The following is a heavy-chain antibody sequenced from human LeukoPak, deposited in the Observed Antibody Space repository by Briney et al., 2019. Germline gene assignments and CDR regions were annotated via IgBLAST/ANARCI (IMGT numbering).Heavy chain of an antibody. Sequence: GGSLRLSCAASGFTFSTYSMNWVRQAPGKGLEWVSSISSSSHYIYEADSVKGRFTISGDNAKNSLYLQMNSLRAEDTAVYYCARIEDENQVKHWGQGTLVTVSS. CDR3: ARIEDENQVKH. J-gene: IGHJ4*02. CDR2: ISSSSHYI. CDR1: GFTFSTYS. V-gene: IGHV3-21*01. D-gene: IGHD3-10*01.